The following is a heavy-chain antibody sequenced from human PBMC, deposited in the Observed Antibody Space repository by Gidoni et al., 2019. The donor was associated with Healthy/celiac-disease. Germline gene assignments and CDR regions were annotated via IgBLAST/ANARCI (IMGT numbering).Heavy chain of an antibody. CDR1: GGTFSRYT. J-gene: IGHJ4*02. V-gene: IGHV1-69*02. CDR3: ASGDNEQLDY. Sequence: QVQLVQSGAEVKKPGSSVKVSCKASGGTFSRYTISWVRQPPGQGLEWMGRIIPILGIANYAQKFQGRVTITADKATSTAYMELSSLRSEDTAVYYCASGDNEQLDYWGQGTLVTVSS. D-gene: IGHD3-10*01. CDR2: IIPILGIA.